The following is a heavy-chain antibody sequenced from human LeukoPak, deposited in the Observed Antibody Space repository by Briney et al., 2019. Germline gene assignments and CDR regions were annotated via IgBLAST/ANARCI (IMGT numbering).Heavy chain of an antibody. D-gene: IGHD2-15*01. V-gene: IGHV3-53*01. CDR1: GFTVSSNY. J-gene: IGHJ4*02. CDR2: IYINGST. CDR3: TTGGWYPLVDY. Sequence: GGSLRLSCAASGFTVSSNYMSWVRQAPGKGLEWVSLIYINGSTYYADSVKGRFTISRDNSKNTLYLQMNSLKTEDTAVYYCTTGGWYPLVDYWGQGTLVTVSS.